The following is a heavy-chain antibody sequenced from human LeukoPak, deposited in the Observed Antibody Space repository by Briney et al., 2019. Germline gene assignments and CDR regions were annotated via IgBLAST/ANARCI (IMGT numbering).Heavy chain of an antibody. CDR3: ARDGEMATIENYFDY. V-gene: IGHV4-39*07. J-gene: IGHJ4*02. Sequence: SETLSLTCTVSGGSISSRSYYWGWIRQPPGKGLEWIGSIYYSGSTHYNPSLKSRVTISLDTSKNQFSLKLSSVTAADTAVYYCARDGEMATIENYFDYWGQGTLVTVSS. CDR2: IYYSGST. CDR1: GGSISSRSYY. D-gene: IGHD5-24*01.